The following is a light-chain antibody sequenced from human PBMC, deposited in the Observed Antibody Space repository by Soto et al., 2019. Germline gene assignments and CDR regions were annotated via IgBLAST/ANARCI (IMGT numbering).Light chain of an antibody. Sequence: DIRMTQSPTSLSASVGDRVTITCRASQSIGKYLNWYQQKPGKAPNLLIFAASTLQGGVPSRFSGSGSGTDFTLTISGLEPEDFATYYCQESYSRTFGPGTEVDIK. CDR2: AAS. V-gene: IGKV1-39*01. J-gene: IGKJ3*01. CDR3: QESYSRT. CDR1: QSIGKY.